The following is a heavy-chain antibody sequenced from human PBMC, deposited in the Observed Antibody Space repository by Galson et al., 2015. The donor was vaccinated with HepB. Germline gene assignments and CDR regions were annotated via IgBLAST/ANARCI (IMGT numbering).Heavy chain of an antibody. CDR2: MNHDGSEK. CDR3: AKDLNY. Sequence: SLRLSCVASGFTFSNYWMMWVRQAPGKGLEWVAFMNHDGSEKHYLDSVMGRFTISRDNPKNSLYLQMNSLRVEDTAVYYCAKDLNYWGQGTLVTVSS. J-gene: IGHJ4*02. CDR1: GFTFSNYW. V-gene: IGHV3-7*03.